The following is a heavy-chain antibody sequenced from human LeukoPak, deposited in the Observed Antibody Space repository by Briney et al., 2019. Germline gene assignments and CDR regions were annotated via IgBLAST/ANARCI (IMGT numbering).Heavy chain of an antibody. V-gene: IGHV4-38-2*02. J-gene: IGHJ4*02. CDR1: GYSISSGYY. CDR2: IYYSGST. Sequence: SETLSLTCTVSGYSISSGYYWGWIRQPPGKGLEWIGSIYYSGSTYYNPSLKSRVTISVDTSKNQFSLKLSSVTAADTAVYYCARGRYSGYEWYWGQGTLVTVSS. CDR3: ARGRYSGYEWY. D-gene: IGHD5-12*01.